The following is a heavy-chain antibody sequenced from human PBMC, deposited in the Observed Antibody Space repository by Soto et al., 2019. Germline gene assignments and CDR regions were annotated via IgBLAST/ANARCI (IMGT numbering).Heavy chain of an antibody. D-gene: IGHD3-16*01. CDR3: ARDGGGLAH. J-gene: IGHJ4*02. CDR1: GFTFGSYW. V-gene: IGHV3-74*01. CDR2: ISPDGTST. Sequence: EVQLVESGGGLVQPGGSLRLSCAASGFTFGSYWMHWVRQAPGKGLVWVSRISPDGTSTSNADSVKGRFTISRDNTKNTLHLQMDSLRVEDTAVYYCARDGGGLAHWGQGTLVIVSS.